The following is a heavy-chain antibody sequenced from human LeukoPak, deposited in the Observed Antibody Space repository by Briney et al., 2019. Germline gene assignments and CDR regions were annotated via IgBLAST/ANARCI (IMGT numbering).Heavy chain of an antibody. CDR1: GFTFSDFY. Sequence: GGSLRLSRAASGFTFSDFYMTWIRQAPGKGLELLSYISGSAHDVNYIDSVRGRFTISRDNAKNSLYLHMNSLTVEDTAVYYCSRDPRHNDYWGQGTLVTVSS. CDR2: ISGSAHDV. V-gene: IGHV3-11*01. J-gene: IGHJ4*02. CDR3: SRDPRHNDY.